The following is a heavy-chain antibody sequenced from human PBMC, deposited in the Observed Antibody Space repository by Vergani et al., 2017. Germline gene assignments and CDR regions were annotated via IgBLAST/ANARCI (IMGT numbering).Heavy chain of an antibody. CDR3: AIGVLEWLLSWGSGDAFDI. D-gene: IGHD3-3*01. V-gene: IGHV1-18*01. Sequence: QVQLVQSGAEVKKPGSSVKVSCKASGGTFSSYAISWVRQAPGQGLEWMGWISAYNGNTNYAQKLQGRVTMTTDTSTSTAYMELRSLRSDDTAVYYCAIGVLEWLLSWGSGDAFDIWGQGTMVTVSS. J-gene: IGHJ3*02. CDR2: ISAYNGNT. CDR1: GGTFSSYA.